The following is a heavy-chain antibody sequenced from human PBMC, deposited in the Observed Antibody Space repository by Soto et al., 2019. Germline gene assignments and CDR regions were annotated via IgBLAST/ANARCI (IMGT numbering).Heavy chain of an antibody. D-gene: IGHD6-6*01. CDR2: VIPILGQA. CDR3: ARGGGIGAPPGTDY. Sequence: QVQLVQSGAEVKKPGSSVKVSCKASGGIFSSYAISWLRQAPGQGLKWMGAVIPILGQAYYAQDLQDRVSIAADESTRTTYMELSSLRSEDTAVYFCARGGGIGAPPGTDYWGQGTLVTVSS. J-gene: IGHJ4*02. CDR1: GGIFSSYA. V-gene: IGHV1-69*01.